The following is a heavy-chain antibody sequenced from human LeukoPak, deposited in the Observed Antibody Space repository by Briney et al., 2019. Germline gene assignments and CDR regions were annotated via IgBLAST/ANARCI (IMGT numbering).Heavy chain of an antibody. CDR3: ASKQLVGHYYYYYYMDV. Sequence: PGGSLRLSCAASGLTFSSYSMNWVRQAPGKGLEWVSSISSSSSYIYYADSVKGRFTISRDNAKNSLYLQMNSLRAEDTAVYYCASKQLVGHYYYYYYMDVWGKGTTITVSS. CDR2: ISSSSSYI. J-gene: IGHJ6*03. V-gene: IGHV3-21*01. D-gene: IGHD6-6*01. CDR1: GLTFSSYS.